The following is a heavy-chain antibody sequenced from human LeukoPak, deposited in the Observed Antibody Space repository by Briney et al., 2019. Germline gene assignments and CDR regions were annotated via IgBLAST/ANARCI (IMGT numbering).Heavy chain of an antibody. V-gene: IGHV4-59*12. J-gene: IGHJ4*02. D-gene: IGHD1-26*01. Sequence: RTSETLSLTCTVSGGSISSYYWSWIRQPPGKGLEWIGYIYYSGSTNYNPSLKSRFTISVDTSKNQFSLKLSSVTAADTAVYYCARSGSYELFDYWGQGTLVTVSS. CDR3: ARSGSYELFDY. CDR1: GGSISSYY. CDR2: IYYSGST.